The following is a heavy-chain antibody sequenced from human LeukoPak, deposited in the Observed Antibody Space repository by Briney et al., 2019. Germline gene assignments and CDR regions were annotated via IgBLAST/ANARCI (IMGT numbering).Heavy chain of an antibody. CDR2: ISGYNGNT. Sequence: ASVKVSCKASGYTFTSYGISWVRQAPGQGLEWMGWISGYNGNTNYAQKFQGRVTMTTDTSTSTVYMELRSLRSDDTAVYYCARDPGSFLSSSGWLNWFGPWGQGTLVTVSS. CDR3: ARDPGSFLSSSGWLNWFGP. CDR1: GYTFTSYG. D-gene: IGHD6-19*01. V-gene: IGHV1-18*01. J-gene: IGHJ5*02.